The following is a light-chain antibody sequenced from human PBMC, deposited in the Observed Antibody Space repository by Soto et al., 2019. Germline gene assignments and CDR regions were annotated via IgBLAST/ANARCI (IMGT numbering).Light chain of an antibody. CDR3: QQFHNWPRT. CDR2: GAS. Sequence: IWMPQSPATLSVSAGERATLSCSASQSLTGSFLAWYQQKPGQAPRLLIYGASTRAAGIPARFSGSGSGTEFTLTITSLQSEDFAVYYCQQFHNWPRTFGQGTKVDIK. V-gene: IGKV3-15*01. J-gene: IGKJ1*01. CDR1: QSLTGSF.